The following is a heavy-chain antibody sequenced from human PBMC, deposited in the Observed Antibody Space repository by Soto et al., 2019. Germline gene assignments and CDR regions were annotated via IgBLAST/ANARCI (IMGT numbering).Heavy chain of an antibody. J-gene: IGHJ4*02. V-gene: IGHV4-34*01. CDR1: GGSFSGYY. D-gene: IGHD6-19*01. Sequence: SETLSLTCAVYGGSFSGYYWSWIRQPPGKGLEWIGEINHSGSTNYNPSLKSRVTISVDTSKNQFSLKLSSVTAADTAVYYCARGCLPLYSSGRPGVDFDYWGQGTLVTVSS. CDR3: ARGCLPLYSSGRPGVDFDY. CDR2: INHSGST.